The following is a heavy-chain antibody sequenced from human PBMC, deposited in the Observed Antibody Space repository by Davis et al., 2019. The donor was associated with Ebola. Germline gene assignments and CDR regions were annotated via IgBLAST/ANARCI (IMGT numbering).Heavy chain of an antibody. J-gene: IGHJ4*02. Sequence: GESLNISCAASGFTFSDYYMSWIRQAPGKGLEWVSYIGNSGTNKYYADSVKGRFTISRDNAKNSLYLQMNSLRAEDTAVYYCARVGLTVAAGIVDYWGQGTLVTVSS. CDR2: IGNSGTNK. CDR1: GFTFSDYY. D-gene: IGHD6-13*01. CDR3: ARVGLTVAAGIVDY. V-gene: IGHV3-11*01.